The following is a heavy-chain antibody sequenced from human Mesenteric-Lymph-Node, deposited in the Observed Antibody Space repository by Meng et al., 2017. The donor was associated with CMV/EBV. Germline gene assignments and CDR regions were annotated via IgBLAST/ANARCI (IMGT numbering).Heavy chain of an antibody. V-gene: IGHV3-48*03. CDR1: GSTFSSNE. Sequence: GESLKISCAVSGSTFSSNEMNWVRQAPGKGLEWVSYISATGGTIFYADSVKGRFTISRDNAKNSLFLQMNSLRAEDTALYYCARALLGYCSGTSCFVRYGMDVWGQGTTVTVSS. D-gene: IGHD2-2*01. CDR2: ISATGGTI. CDR3: ARALLGYCSGTSCFVRYGMDV. J-gene: IGHJ6*02.